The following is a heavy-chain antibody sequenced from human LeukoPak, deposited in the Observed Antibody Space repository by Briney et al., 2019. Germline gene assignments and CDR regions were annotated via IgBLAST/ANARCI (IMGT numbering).Heavy chain of an antibody. Sequence: SVKVSCKASGGTFSSYAISWVRQAPGQGLEWMGGIIPIFGTANYAQKFQGRVTITADESTSTAYMELSSLRSEDTAVYYCARVSCSSTSCPGSFDYWGQGTLVTFSS. CDR2: IIPIFGTA. D-gene: IGHD2-2*01. J-gene: IGHJ4*02. V-gene: IGHV1-69*13. CDR1: GGTFSSYA. CDR3: ARVSCSSTSCPGSFDY.